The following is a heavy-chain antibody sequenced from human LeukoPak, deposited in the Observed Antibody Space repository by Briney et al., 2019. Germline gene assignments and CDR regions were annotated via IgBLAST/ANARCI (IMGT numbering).Heavy chain of an antibody. J-gene: IGHJ6*03. Sequence: GASVKVSCKVSGYTLSELSMHWVRQAPGKGLEWMGGFVPEDGETIYPQKFQGRVTMTEDTSSDTAYMELSSLRSEDTAVYYCARDRLGYYMDVWGKGTTVTISS. D-gene: IGHD3-16*01. CDR1: GYTLSELS. CDR2: FVPEDGET. V-gene: IGHV1-24*01. CDR3: ARDRLGYYMDV.